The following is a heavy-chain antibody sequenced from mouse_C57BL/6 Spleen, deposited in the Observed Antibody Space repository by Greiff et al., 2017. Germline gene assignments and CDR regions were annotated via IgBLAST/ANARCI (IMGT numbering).Heavy chain of an antibody. CDR1: GFSLTSYG. V-gene: IGHV2-2*01. CDR2: IWSGGST. D-gene: IGHD1-1*01. CDR3: ARNPSVYYYGSSRYWYFDV. J-gene: IGHJ1*03. Sequence: VQLQQSGPGLVQPSQSLSITCTVSGFSLTSYGVHWVRHSPGTGLEWLGVIWSGGSTAYNAALISRLSISKDNSKSQVFFKMNSLQADDTAIYYCARNPSVYYYGSSRYWYFDVCGTGTTVTVSS.